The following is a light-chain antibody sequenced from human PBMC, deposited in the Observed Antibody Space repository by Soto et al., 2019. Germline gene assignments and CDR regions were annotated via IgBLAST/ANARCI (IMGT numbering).Light chain of an antibody. CDR1: SGHSSYA. V-gene: IGLV4-69*01. CDR2: LNSDGSH. CDR3: QTWATGIGV. J-gene: IGLJ3*02. Sequence: QPVLTQSPPASASLGASVKLTCTLSSGHSSYAIAWHQQQPEKGPRFLMKLNSDGSHTKGDGIPDRFSGSSSGAERYLTISSLQSEDEADYYCQTWATGIGVFGGGTKVTVL.